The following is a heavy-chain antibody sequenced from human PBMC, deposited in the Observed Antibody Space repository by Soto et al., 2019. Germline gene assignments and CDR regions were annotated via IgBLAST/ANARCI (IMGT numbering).Heavy chain of an antibody. CDR3: ARALGYSGYAGMDV. CDR1: GYTFTIYG. J-gene: IGHJ6*02. CDR2: ISPDNGNT. D-gene: IGHD5-12*01. V-gene: IGHV1-18*01. Sequence: QVQLVQSGGEVKKPGASVKVSCKASGYTFTIYGINWVRQAPGQGLEWMGWISPDNGNTNYARKLQGRVTMTTHTSTSTAYMELRSLRSDDTAVYYCARALGYSGYAGMDVWGQGTTVTVSS.